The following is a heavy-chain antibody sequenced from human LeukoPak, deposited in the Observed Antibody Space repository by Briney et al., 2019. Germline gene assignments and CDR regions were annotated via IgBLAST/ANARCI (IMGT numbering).Heavy chain of an antibody. V-gene: IGHV1-18*04. J-gene: IGHJ4*02. CDR3: ATHSSGWYGYFDY. CDR1: GYTFTGYY. Sequence: ASVKVSCKASGYTFTGYYMHWVRQAPGQGLEWMGWISAYNGNTNYAQKLQGRVTMTTDTSTSTAYMELRSLRSDDTAVYYCATHSSGWYGYFDYWGQGTLVTVSS. CDR2: ISAYNGNT. D-gene: IGHD6-19*01.